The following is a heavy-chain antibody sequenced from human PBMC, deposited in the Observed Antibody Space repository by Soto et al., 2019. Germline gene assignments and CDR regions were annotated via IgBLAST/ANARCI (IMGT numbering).Heavy chain of an antibody. V-gene: IGHV4-34*01. CDR2: INHSGST. Sequence: PETLCVTCAGYGGSFRGYSWSWIRQPPGKGLEWIGEINHSGSTNYNPSLKSRVTISVDTSKNQFSLKLSSVTAADTAVYYCARVDDSSGPHAFDIWGQGTMVT. CDR3: ARVDDSSGPHAFDI. CDR1: GGSFRGYS. D-gene: IGHD3-22*01. J-gene: IGHJ3*02.